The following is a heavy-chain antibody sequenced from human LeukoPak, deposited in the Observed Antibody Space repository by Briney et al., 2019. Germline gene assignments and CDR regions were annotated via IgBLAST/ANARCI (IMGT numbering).Heavy chain of an antibody. CDR2: ISYDGSNK. D-gene: IGHD3-22*01. Sequence: GGSLRLSCAASGFTFSSYGMHWVRQAPGKGLEWVAVISYDGSNKYYADSVKGRFTISRDNSKNTLYLQMNSLRSEDTAVYYCARAYDSSGYFAMTYWGQGTLVTVSS. CDR3: ARAYDSSGYFAMTY. V-gene: IGHV3-30*03. CDR1: GFTFSSYG. J-gene: IGHJ4*02.